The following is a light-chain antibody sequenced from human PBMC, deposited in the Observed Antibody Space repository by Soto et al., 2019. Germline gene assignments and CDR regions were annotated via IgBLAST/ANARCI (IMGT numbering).Light chain of an antibody. J-gene: IGKJ1*01. CDR3: QQSYSTPRT. CDR2: TAS. V-gene: IGKV3-15*01. CDR1: QSIGRN. Sequence: EIMMTQSPATLSVSQGERATLSCRASQSIGRNLVWYQQKPGQAPRLLIYTASTRATGIPARFSGSGSGTDFTLTISSLQPEDFATYNCQQSYSTPRTFGQGTKL.